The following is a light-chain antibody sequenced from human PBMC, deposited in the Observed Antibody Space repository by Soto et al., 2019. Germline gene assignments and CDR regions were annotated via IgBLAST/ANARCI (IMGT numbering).Light chain of an antibody. Sequence: EIVLTQSPATLSLSPGERASLSCRASQSVSTYLAWYQQKPGQAPRLLIYDASSRATGIPARFSGSGSGTEFTLTISSLEPEDFAVYYCQQRSSWPATFGQGTRVEIK. CDR3: QQRSSWPAT. CDR2: DAS. J-gene: IGKJ1*01. CDR1: QSVSTY. V-gene: IGKV3-11*01.